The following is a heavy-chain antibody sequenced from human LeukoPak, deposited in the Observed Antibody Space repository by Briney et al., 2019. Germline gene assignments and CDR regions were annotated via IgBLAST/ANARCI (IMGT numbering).Heavy chain of an antibody. CDR3: ARLAVEWEPLFDY. Sequence: SETLSLTCTVSGGSISSYYWSWIRQPPGKGLEWIGYIYTSGSTNYNPSLKSRVTISVDTSKNQFSLKLSSVTAADTAVYYCARLAVEWEPLFDYWGQGTLVTVSS. CDR2: IYTSGST. CDR1: GGSISSYY. V-gene: IGHV4-4*09. J-gene: IGHJ4*02. D-gene: IGHD1-26*01.